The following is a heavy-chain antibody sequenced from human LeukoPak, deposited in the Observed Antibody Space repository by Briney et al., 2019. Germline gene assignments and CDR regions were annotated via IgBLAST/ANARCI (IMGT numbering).Heavy chain of an antibody. Sequence: PGGSLRLSCAASGFTFSSYAMHWVRQAPGKGLEYVSAISSNGGSTYYANSVKGRFTISRDNSKNTLYLQMGSLRAEDMAVYYCARKQSGSYDYWGQGTLVTVSS. CDR2: ISSNGGST. D-gene: IGHD1-26*01. CDR3: ARKQSGSYDY. J-gene: IGHJ4*02. V-gene: IGHV3-64*01. CDR1: GFTFSSYA.